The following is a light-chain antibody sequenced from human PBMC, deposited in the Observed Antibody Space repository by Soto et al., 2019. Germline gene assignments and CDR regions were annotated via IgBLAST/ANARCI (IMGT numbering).Light chain of an antibody. V-gene: IGKV1-13*02. J-gene: IGKJ4*01. Sequence: IQLTQSPSSLSASVGDRVTITCRAGQDIGSALAWYQQRPGKAPKLLLYDASILEAGGPSRFSGSGSGTDFTLTITGLRPEDFATYHCQQFNCFPLTFGGGTKVQIK. CDR2: DAS. CDR1: QDIGSA. CDR3: QQFNCFPLT.